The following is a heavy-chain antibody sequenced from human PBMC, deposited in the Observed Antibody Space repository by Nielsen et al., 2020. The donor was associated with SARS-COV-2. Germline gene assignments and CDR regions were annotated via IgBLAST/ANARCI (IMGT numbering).Heavy chain of an antibody. Sequence: WVRQAPGQRLEWMGWINAGIGNTKYSEKFQGRVTITRDTSASTAYMELSSLRSEDTAVYYCARRTEGAPLNYDFWSGHSDAFDIWGQGTMVTVSS. CDR3: ARRTEGAPLNYDFWSGHSDAFDI. D-gene: IGHD3-3*01. V-gene: IGHV1-3*01. CDR2: INAGIGNT. J-gene: IGHJ3*02.